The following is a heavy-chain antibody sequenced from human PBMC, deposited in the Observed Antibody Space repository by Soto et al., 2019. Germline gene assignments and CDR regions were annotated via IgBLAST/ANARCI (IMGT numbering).Heavy chain of an antibody. J-gene: IGHJ4*02. D-gene: IGHD3-3*01. CDR3: AGAVNGYYDFWSGHDY. CDR1: GGSISSYY. CDR2: IYYSGST. Sequence: SETLSLTCTVSGGSISSYYWSWIRQPPGKGLEWIGYIYYSGSTNYNPSLKSRVTISVDTSKNQFSLKLSSVTAADTAVYYCAGAVNGYYDFWSGHDYWGQGTLVTVSS. V-gene: IGHV4-59*01.